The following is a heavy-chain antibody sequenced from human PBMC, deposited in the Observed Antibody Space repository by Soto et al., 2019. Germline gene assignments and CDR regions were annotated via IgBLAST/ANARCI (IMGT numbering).Heavy chain of an antibody. J-gene: IGHJ5*02. V-gene: IGHV1-69*13. D-gene: IGHD6-19*01. CDR3: ARDYRSAGPRFDP. CDR2: IIPIFGTA. Sequence: SVKVSCKASGGNFSSYAISWVRQAPGQGLEWMGGIIPIFGTADYAQKFQGRVTITADESTSTAYMELSSLRSEDTVVYYCARDYRSAGPRFDPWGQGTLVTVSS. CDR1: GGNFSSYA.